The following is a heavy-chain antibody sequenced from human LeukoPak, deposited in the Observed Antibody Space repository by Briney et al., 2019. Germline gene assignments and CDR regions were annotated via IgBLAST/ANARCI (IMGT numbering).Heavy chain of an antibody. V-gene: IGHV5-51*01. D-gene: IGHD2-2*01. Sequence: GESLKIPCKGSGYSFTSYWIGWVRQMPGKGLEWMGIIYPGGSDTRYSPSFQGQVTMSADKSISTAYLQWSSLKASDTAMYYCARRGCSSTSCYRPGSYYYGMDVWGQGTTVTVSS. CDR1: GYSFTSYW. CDR3: ARRGCSSTSCYRPGSYYYGMDV. CDR2: IYPGGSDT. J-gene: IGHJ6*02.